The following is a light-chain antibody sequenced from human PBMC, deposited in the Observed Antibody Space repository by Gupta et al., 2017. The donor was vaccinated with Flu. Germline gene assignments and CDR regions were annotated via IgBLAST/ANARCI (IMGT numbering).Light chain of an antibody. CDR2: WGT. CDR3: QQYCSNRPRT. CDR1: KSVCKSSKNKSG. J-gene: IGKJ4*02. Sequence: PGERATIEGETGKSVCKSSKNKSGLAAWQQKQRRPPTRLINWGTTRKSTVPDGRCGGSGAREYSLTISSRQDEDVAVVYCQQYCSNRPRTFGGGTKVEIK. V-gene: IGKV4-1*01.